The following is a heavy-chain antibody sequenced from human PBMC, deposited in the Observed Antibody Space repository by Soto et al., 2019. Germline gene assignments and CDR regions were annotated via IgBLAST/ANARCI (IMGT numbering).Heavy chain of an antibody. Sequence: QVQLVQSGAEVKKPGSSVKVSCKASGGTFSSYAISWVRQAPGQGLEWMGGIIPIFGTANYAQKFQGRVTMTADESTSKAYMELSSLRSEDTAVYYCARDGGRDGYNLFGYGMDVWGQGTTVTVSS. V-gene: IGHV1-69*12. CDR3: ARDGGRDGYNLFGYGMDV. J-gene: IGHJ6*02. CDR1: GGTFSSYA. CDR2: IIPIFGTA. D-gene: IGHD5-12*01.